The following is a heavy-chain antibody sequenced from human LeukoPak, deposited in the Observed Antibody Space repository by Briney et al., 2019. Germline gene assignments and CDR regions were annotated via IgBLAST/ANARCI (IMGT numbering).Heavy chain of an antibody. V-gene: IGHV3-30*18. J-gene: IGHJ4*02. CDR2: ISYDGSNK. D-gene: IGHD2-2*03. CDR3: AKDGDCSSTSCSFDY. CDR1: GFTFSSYG. Sequence: GGSLRLSCAASGFTFSSYGMHWVRQAPGKGLEWVAVISYDGSNKYYADSVKGRFTISRDNPKNTLYLQMNSLRAEDTAVYYCAKDGDCSSTSCSFDYWGQGTLVTVSS.